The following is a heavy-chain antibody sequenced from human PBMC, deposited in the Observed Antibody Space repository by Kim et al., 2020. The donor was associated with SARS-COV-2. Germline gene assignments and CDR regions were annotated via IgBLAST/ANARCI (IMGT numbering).Heavy chain of an antibody. V-gene: IGHV3-23*01. J-gene: IGHJ5*02. CDR2: IRGRDGST. CDR3: AKELASNTWGWFDP. D-gene: IGHD3-3*02. Sequence: GGSLRLSCAASGFTFSNYAMSWVRQAPGKGLEWVSAIRGRDGSTYYADSVKGRFTISRDNSKNTLYLQMNSLRAEDTAVYYCAKELASNTWGWFDPWGQGTLVTVSS. CDR1: GFTFSNYA.